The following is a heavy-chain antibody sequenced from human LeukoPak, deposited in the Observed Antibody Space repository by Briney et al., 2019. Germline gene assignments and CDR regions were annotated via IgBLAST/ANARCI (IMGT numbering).Heavy chain of an antibody. D-gene: IGHD1-26*01. CDR1: GFTFNNAW. CDR3: TTGVGDGGSYGIDY. Sequence: GGSLRLSCAASGFTFNNAWMNWVRQAPGKGLEWVGRIKRKTDGGTADYAAPVKGRFIISRDDSKNTLYLQMNSLKTEDTAVYYCTTGVGDGGSYGIDYWGQGTLVTVSS. V-gene: IGHV3-15*01. J-gene: IGHJ4*02. CDR2: IKRKTDGGTA.